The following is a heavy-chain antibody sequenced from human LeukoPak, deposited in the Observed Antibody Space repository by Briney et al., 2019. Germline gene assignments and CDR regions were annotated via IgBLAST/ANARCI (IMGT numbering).Heavy chain of an antibody. D-gene: IGHD6-13*01. J-gene: IGHJ4*02. CDR1: GFTFSTYG. CDR3: ARFNMYPGGTSWYLDY. Sequence: PGRSLRLSCAASGFTFSTYGMHGVRQAPGKGLEGVAVIWYDGSNQNYAESVKGRFTISRDNSKNTLYVQMNSLRGEDTAVYYCARFNMYPGGTSWYLDYWGQGTLVTVSS. V-gene: IGHV3-33*01. CDR2: IWYDGSNQ.